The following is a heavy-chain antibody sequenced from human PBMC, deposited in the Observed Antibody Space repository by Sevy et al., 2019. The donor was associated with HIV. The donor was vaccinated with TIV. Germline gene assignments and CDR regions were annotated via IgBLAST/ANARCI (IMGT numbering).Heavy chain of an antibody. D-gene: IGHD1-26*01. Sequence: GGSLRLSCVASGFSFNNYSMNWVRQAPGKGLEWVASINTIGSYIYYADSVRGRLTIYRDNAKNSLFLRMNSLRVEDTAVYYCARETARSGSQNDYWGLRTLVTVSS. CDR1: GFSFNNYS. CDR2: INTIGSYI. J-gene: IGHJ4*02. CDR3: ARETARSGSQNDY. V-gene: IGHV3-21*01.